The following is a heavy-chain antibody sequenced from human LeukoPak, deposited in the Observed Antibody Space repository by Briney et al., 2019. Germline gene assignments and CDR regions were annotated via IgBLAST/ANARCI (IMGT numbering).Heavy chain of an antibody. D-gene: IGHD3-22*01. CDR1: GFTFSSYA. CDR2: ISYDGSNK. J-gene: IGHJ4*02. Sequence: AGGSLRLSCAAFGFTFSSYAMHWVRQAPGKGLEWVAVISYDGSNKYYADSVKGRFTISRDNSKNTLYLQMNSLRAEDTAVYYCASPYYYDSSGRDYWGQGTLVTVSS. V-gene: IGHV3-30-3*01. CDR3: ASPYYYDSSGRDY.